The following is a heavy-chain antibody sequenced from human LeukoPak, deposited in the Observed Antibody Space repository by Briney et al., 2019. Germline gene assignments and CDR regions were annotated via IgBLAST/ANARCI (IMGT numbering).Heavy chain of an antibody. D-gene: IGHD5-18*01. V-gene: IGHV3-23*01. CDR2: TSSSDAGT. J-gene: IGHJ4*02. Sequence: PGGSLRLSCAASGFPLSSHAMSWVRQAPGKGLEWVSATSSSDAGTYYADSVKGRFTISRDNSKNTLYLQMNSLRAEDTAVYYCARSKQLWTTMGYFDYWGQGTLVTVSS. CDR1: GFPLSSHA. CDR3: ARSKQLWTTMGYFDY.